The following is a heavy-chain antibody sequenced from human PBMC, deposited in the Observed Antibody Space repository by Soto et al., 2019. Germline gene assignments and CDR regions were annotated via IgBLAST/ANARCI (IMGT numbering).Heavy chain of an antibody. D-gene: IGHD2-15*01. Sequence: PGGSLRLSCAASGFTFRDYYMTWIREAPGKGLEWVSYISSSASGIYYADSVKGRFTISRDNAKNSLYLQMNSLRAEDTDVYYCARAYSDAFDIWGQGTMVTVSS. CDR1: GFTFRDYY. V-gene: IGHV3-11*01. J-gene: IGHJ3*02. CDR3: ARAYSDAFDI. CDR2: ISSSASGI.